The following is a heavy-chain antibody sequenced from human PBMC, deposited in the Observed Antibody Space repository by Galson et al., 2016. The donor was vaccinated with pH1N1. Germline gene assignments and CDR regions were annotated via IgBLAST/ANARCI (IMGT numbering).Heavy chain of an antibody. J-gene: IGHJ6*02. D-gene: IGHD3-22*01. V-gene: IGHV3-33*01. Sequence: SLRLSCAASGFTFSSYGMHWVRQAPGKGLEWVAVIWYDGSKKFYADSVKGRFTISRENSMKTLYLQVNSLRAEDTAVYYCARNIEKHYEGSGYYGAYQYYGVDVWGQGTTVTVSS. CDR3: ARNIEKHYEGSGYYGAYQYYGVDV. CDR2: IWYDGSKK. CDR1: GFTFSSYG.